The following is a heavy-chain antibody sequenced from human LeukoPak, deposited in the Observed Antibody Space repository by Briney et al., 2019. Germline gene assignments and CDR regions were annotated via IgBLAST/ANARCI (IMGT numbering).Heavy chain of an antibody. Sequence: GGSLRLSCVTSEFTFSSYGMSWVRQAPGKGLELVSGIRSGGGSTYYADSVKGRFTISRDDSKNTVYLQMNRLRADDTALYYCAKDRQWLGQRPSNFDYWGQGTLVTVSS. D-gene: IGHD6-19*01. CDR2: IRSGGGST. V-gene: IGHV3-23*01. CDR1: EFTFSSYG. CDR3: AKDRQWLGQRPSNFDY. J-gene: IGHJ4*02.